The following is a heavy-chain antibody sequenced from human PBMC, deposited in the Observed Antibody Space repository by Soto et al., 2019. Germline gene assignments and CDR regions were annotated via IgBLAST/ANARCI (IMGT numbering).Heavy chain of an antibody. D-gene: IGHD1-1*01. V-gene: IGHV4-31*03. CDR2: IYSSGST. CDR3: ARAIPIVHRKGPTTDHFDF. J-gene: IGHJ3*01. CDR1: GGSIKSNDYY. Sequence: QVQLQESGPGLVKPSQTLSLTCTVSGGSIKSNDYYWNWIRQHPEKGLEWIGYIYSSGSTYYNPSRKRRVSISVDTSNTRFSLRLTSVNAVDTAVYYCARAIPIVHRKGPTTDHFDFWGQGTLVSVSS.